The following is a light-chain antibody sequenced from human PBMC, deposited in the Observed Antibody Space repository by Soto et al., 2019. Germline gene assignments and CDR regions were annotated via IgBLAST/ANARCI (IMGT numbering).Light chain of an antibody. CDR3: QAYDSGLSGPV. J-gene: IGLJ1*01. CDR1: RSNIGAGSD. Sequence: QLVLTHPPSVSGAPGQRVTVSCTGSRSNIGAGSDVQWYQQLPGTAPKLLIYGNSNRPSGVPDRFSGSKSGTSASLAITGLQAEDEADYYCQAYDSGLSGPVFGTGTKVTVL. CDR2: GNS. V-gene: IGLV1-40*01.